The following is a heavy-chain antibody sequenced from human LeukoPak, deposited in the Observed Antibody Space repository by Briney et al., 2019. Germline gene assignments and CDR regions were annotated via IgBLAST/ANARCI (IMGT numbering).Heavy chain of an antibody. CDR3: ARTEPVLLWFGESPGSAFDI. V-gene: IGHV4-59*08. CDR2: IYYSGST. D-gene: IGHD3-10*01. CDR1: GGSINNYY. Sequence: SETLSLTCIVSGGSINNYYWSWIRQPPGKGLEWIGYIYYSGSTKYNPSLKSRVTISVDTSKNQFSLKLSSVTAADTAVYYCARTEPVLLWFGESPGSAFDIWGQGTMVAVSS. J-gene: IGHJ3*02.